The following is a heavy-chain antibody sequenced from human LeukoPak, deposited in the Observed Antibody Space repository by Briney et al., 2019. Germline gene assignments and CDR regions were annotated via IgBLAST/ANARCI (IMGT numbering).Heavy chain of an antibody. V-gene: IGHV1-3*01. CDR1: GYTFTSYA. Sequence: ASVKVSCKASGYTFTSYAMHWVRQAPGQRLEWMGWINAGNGNTNYAQKLQGRVTMTTDTSTSTAYMELRSLRSDDTAVYYCSRDTAMVIEGPDYWGQGTLVTVSS. J-gene: IGHJ4*02. D-gene: IGHD5-18*01. CDR2: INAGNGNT. CDR3: SRDTAMVIEGPDY.